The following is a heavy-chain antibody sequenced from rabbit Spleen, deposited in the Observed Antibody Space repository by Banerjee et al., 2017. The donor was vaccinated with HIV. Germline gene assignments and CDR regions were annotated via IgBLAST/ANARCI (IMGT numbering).Heavy chain of an antibody. CDR2: IDPIFGAT. D-gene: IGHD1-1*01. V-gene: IGHV1S7*01. J-gene: IGHJ6*01. CDR3: VRGASSSGYYSL. Sequence: QLVESGGGLVQPGESLKLSCKASGFTLSSYYMNWVRQAPGKGLEWIGYIDPIFGATYYATLVNGRFTISSHNAQNTLYLQLNSLTAADTATYFCVRGASSSGYYSLWGPGTLVTVS. CDR1: GFTLSSYY.